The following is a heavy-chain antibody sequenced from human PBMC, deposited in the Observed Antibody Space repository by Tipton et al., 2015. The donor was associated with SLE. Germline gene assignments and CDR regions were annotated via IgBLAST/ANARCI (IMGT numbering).Heavy chain of an antibody. D-gene: IGHD3-16*01. V-gene: IGHV4-39*07. Sequence: LRLSCTVSGGSISNSPYYWGWIRQPPGKGLEWIGSIHSSGPYYSPSLESRVTMSLDTSRNQFSLKVTSVTAADTAVYYCARHGLYWFDPWGQGTLVTVSS. CDR1: GGSISNSPYY. CDR2: IHSSGP. CDR3: ARHGLYWFDP. J-gene: IGHJ5*02.